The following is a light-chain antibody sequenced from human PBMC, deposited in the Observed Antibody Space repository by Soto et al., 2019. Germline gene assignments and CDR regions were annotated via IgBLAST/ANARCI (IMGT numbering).Light chain of an antibody. CDR3: QHYNSYSEA. Sequence: EIRMTQSASNLSGCVGDGVSIXCRASQTVSSRLDWYQQKPGKAPKLLIYKASTLKSGAPSRFSGSGSATEFTRTISSLQPDDFATYYGQHYNSYSEAFGQGTKVDIK. CDR2: KAS. CDR1: QTVSSR. J-gene: IGKJ1*01. V-gene: IGKV1-5*03.